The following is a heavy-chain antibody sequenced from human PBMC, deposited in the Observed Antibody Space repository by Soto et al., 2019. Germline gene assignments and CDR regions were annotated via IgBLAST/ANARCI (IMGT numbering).Heavy chain of an antibody. J-gene: IGHJ4*02. CDR1: GGSFIGYY. Sequence: QVQLQQWGAGLLKPSETLSLTCAVYGGSFIGYYWTWFRQPPGTGLEWIGEINHSGSTNYNPSLKSRVTISVDTSKNQFSLKLTSVTAADTAVYYCARDKITGLFDYWGQGTLVTVSS. V-gene: IGHV4-34*01. CDR2: INHSGST. D-gene: IGHD2-8*02. CDR3: ARDKITGLFDY.